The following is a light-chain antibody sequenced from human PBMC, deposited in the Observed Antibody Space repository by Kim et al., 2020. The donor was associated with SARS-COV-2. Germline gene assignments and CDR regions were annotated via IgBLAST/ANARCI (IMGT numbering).Light chain of an antibody. Sequence: DIQMTQSPFSLSASVGDAVTITCRASQSIGSYIHWYQQKPGKAPNLLIYAASSLQSGVPSRFSGRGSGTDFTLTITSLQPEDFATYYCQQTYNTPRTFGQGTKVEIK. CDR3: QQTYNTPRT. J-gene: IGKJ1*01. CDR1: QSIGSY. CDR2: AAS. V-gene: IGKV1-39*01.